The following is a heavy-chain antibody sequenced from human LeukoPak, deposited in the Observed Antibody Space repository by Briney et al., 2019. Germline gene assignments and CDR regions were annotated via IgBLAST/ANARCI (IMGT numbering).Heavy chain of an antibody. V-gene: IGHV1-2*02. J-gene: IGHJ2*01. CDR2: INPNGGGT. CDR1: GYTFTAYY. D-gene: IGHD4-23*01. CDR3: ARDPIMTTVASLSYWYFDL. Sequence: ASVKVSCKASGYTFTAYYMHWVRQAPGQGLEWMGWINPNGGGTKYAQKFQGRVTVTGDTSISTASMELSRLTSDDTAVYYCARDPIMTTVASLSYWYFDLWGRGTLVTVSS.